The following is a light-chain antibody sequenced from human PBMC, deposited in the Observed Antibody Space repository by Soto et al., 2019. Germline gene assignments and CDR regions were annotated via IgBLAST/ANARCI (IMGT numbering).Light chain of an antibody. Sequence: QSALTQSASVSGSPGQSITISCTGTSSDVGSYNLVSWYQQHPGKAPKLLVYEGSIRPSGISHRFSGSNSGNTASLTISGLQAEDEADYYCCSYAGSTTWVFGGGTKLTVL. CDR1: SSDVGSYNL. J-gene: IGLJ3*02. CDR2: EGS. CDR3: CSYAGSTTWV. V-gene: IGLV2-23*01.